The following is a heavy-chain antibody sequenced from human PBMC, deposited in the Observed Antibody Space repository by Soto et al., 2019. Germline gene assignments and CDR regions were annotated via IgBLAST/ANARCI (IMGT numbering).Heavy chain of an antibody. Sequence: QVQLQESGPGLVKPSQTLSLTCPVSGGSISSGDYYWSWIRQPPGKRLEWIGYIYYSGSTYYNPSLKSRFTISVDTSKNQSSLKLSSVTAAATVVYYCARGYGYCANWGGDYWGQGTLVTVSS. CDR3: ARGYGYCANWGGDY. J-gene: IGHJ4*02. CDR2: IYYSGST. CDR1: GGSISSGDYY. V-gene: IGHV4-30-4*01. D-gene: IGHD7-27*01.